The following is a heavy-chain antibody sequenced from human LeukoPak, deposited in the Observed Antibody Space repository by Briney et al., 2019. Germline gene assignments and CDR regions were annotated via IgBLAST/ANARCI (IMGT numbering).Heavy chain of an antibody. D-gene: IGHD5-18*01. CDR1: GGSISSYN. Sequence: SETLSLTCTVSGGSISSYNWNWIRQPPGKGLEWIGYIYYSGSTNYNPSLKSRVTISVDTSKNQFSLKLSSVTAADTAVYYCAGFGWGSSTSGNGYSYGHIDYWGQGTLVTVSS. J-gene: IGHJ4*02. V-gene: IGHV4-59*08. CDR2: IYYSGST. CDR3: AGFGWGSSTSGNGYSYGHIDY.